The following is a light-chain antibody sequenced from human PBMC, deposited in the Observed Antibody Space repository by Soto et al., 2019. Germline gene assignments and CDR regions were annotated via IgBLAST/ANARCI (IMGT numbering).Light chain of an antibody. CDR3: ASWDDSLNGPV. J-gene: IGLJ1*01. Sequence: QSALTQPPSASGTPGQSVTISCSGSSSNVGGNPVNWYQHVPTTAPKLLIYTNTQRPSGVPDRFSGSKSGTSASLAISGLQSEDEADYYCASWDDSLNGPVFGTGTKV. V-gene: IGLV1-44*01. CDR1: SSNVGGNP. CDR2: TNT.